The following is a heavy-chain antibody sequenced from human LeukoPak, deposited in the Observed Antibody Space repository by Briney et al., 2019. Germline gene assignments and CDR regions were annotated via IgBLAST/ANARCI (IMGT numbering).Heavy chain of an antibody. CDR2: ISAYNGNT. D-gene: IGHD3-22*01. CDR1: GYTFTSYG. V-gene: IGHV1-18*01. J-gene: IGHJ4*02. Sequence: ASVKVSCKASGYTFTSYGISWVRQAPGQGLEWMGWISAYNGNTNYAQKLQGRVTMTTDTSTSTAYMELRSLRSEDTAVYYCAREETVDYYDSSGYYRPFDYWGQGTLVTVSS. CDR3: AREETVDYYDSSGYYRPFDY.